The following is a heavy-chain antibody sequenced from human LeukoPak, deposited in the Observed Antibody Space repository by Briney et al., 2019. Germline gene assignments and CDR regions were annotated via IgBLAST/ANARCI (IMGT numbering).Heavy chain of an antibody. CDR1: GFTFSNAW. V-gene: IGHV3-7*01. J-gene: IGHJ4*02. CDR2: INQGGSDK. Sequence: GGSLRLSCAASGFTFSNAWMSWVRQAPGKGLEWVANINQGGSDKYYVDSVKGRFTISRDNANNLLYLQMNSLRGEDTAVYYCTRDRSRAEDDWGQGTLVTASS. CDR3: TRDRSRAEDD. D-gene: IGHD1-14*01.